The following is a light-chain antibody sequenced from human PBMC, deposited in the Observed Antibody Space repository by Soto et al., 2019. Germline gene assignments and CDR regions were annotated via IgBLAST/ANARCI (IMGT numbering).Light chain of an antibody. CDR1: QSISSW. CDR2: DAS. CDR3: QQYNTYSSLT. Sequence: DIQMTQSPSTLSASVGDRVTITCRASQSISSWLAWYQQKLGRAPRLLIYDASSLESGVPSRFSGSGYGTEFTPTISSLQPDDFATYYCQQYNTYSSLTFGGGTKVDIK. V-gene: IGKV1-5*01. J-gene: IGKJ4*01.